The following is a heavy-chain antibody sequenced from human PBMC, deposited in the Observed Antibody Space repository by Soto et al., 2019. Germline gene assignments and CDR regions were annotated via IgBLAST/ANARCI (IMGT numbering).Heavy chain of an antibody. Sequence: GGSLRLSCAASGFTFDNYGMSWVRQAPGKGLEWIGAITGAGGSTYNADSVKGRFTISRDNSKKTVHLQVDSLRVEDTAVYYCAKCHSDSFGNYDYFGMDVWGQGTTVTVSS. D-gene: IGHD4-4*01. V-gene: IGHV3-23*01. J-gene: IGHJ6*02. CDR1: GFTFDNYG. CDR2: ITGAGGST. CDR3: AKCHSDSFGNYDYFGMDV.